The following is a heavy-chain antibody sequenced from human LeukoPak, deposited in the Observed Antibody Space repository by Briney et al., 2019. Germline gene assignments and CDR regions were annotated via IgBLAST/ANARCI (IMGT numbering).Heavy chain of an antibody. J-gene: IGHJ4*02. CDR2: INHSGST. CDR1: GGSLSGYY. D-gene: IGHD1-7*01. Sequence: SETLSLTCAVYGGSLSGYYWSGIRQPPGKGLEWIGEINHSGSTNYNPSLKSRVAISVDTSKNQFSLKLSSVTAADTAVYYCARLRAWNFADYWGQGTLVTVSS. V-gene: IGHV4-34*01. CDR3: ARLRAWNFADY.